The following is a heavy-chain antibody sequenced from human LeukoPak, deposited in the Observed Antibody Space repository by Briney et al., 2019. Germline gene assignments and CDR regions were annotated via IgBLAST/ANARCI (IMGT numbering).Heavy chain of an antibody. V-gene: IGHV3-11*01. CDR2: ISGSRNIM. CDR3: AKDRCSNGIGCYYYYMDV. D-gene: IGHD2-8*01. CDR1: GFTFSDYY. Sequence: GGSLTLSCAASGFTFSDYYMSWLRQAPGKGLEWVSYISGSRNIMYYADSVKGRFTISRDNAKNSLFLQMTSLRAEDTAVYYCAKDRCSNGIGCYYYYMDVWGKGTTVTISS. J-gene: IGHJ6*03.